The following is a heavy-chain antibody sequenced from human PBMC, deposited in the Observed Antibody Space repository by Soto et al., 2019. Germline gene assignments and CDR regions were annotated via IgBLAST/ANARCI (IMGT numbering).Heavy chain of an antibody. CDR1: GFSISRHG. CDR2: ILEDGDKK. J-gene: IGHJ4*02. D-gene: IGHD6-19*01. V-gene: IGHV3-30*18. CDR3: AKDLASGGPVKPDY. Sequence: QVQLVESGGGVVQPGRSLRLSCAASGFSISRHGMYWVRQAPGKGLECVATILEDGDKKYYADSVKGRFTISRDNSKNTVLLQMNDLRVEDTALYFCAKDLASGGPVKPDYWGQGTLVTVSS.